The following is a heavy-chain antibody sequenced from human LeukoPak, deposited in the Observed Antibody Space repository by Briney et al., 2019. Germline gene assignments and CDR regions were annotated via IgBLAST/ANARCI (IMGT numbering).Heavy chain of an antibody. CDR1: GASISSYY. J-gene: IGHJ4*02. V-gene: IGHV4-4*07. Sequence: PSETLSLTCAVSGASISSYYWSWIRRPAGKGLEWIGRIYTSGRTDYNPSLKSRVTMSVDTSKNQFSLRLSSVTAADTAVYYCARARQAGAFDYWGQGTLVTVSS. CDR2: IYTSGRT. D-gene: IGHD1-26*01. CDR3: ARARQAGAFDY.